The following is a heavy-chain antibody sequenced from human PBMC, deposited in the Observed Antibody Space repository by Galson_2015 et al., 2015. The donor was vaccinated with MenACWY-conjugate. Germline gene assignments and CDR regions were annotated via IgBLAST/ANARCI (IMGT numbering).Heavy chain of an antibody. J-gene: IGHJ4*02. CDR2: ISSSSGATT. Sequence: SLRLSCAASGFLFSTYAMTWVRQAPGKGLEWVSAISSSSGATTYYADAVKGRFTISRDNSRNTLILQMDNLSVEDPVVYYCTNRAVLTPLAFLVWGKGALGTLS. D-gene: IGHD2/OR15-2a*01. V-gene: IGHV3-23*01. CDR1: GFLFSTYA. CDR3: TNRAVLTPLAFLV.